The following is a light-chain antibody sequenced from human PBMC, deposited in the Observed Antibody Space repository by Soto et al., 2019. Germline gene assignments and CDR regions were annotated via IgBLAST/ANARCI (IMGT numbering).Light chain of an antibody. Sequence: QSALTQPRSVSGSPGQSVTISCTGTSSDVGGYNYVSWYQQHPGKAPKLMICDVSNRPSGVPDRFSGSRSGNTASLTISGLQAEDEADYYCCSYAGSYTLLFGGGTTVTVL. CDR2: DVS. J-gene: IGLJ2*01. CDR1: SSDVGGYNY. V-gene: IGLV2-11*01. CDR3: CSYAGSYTLL.